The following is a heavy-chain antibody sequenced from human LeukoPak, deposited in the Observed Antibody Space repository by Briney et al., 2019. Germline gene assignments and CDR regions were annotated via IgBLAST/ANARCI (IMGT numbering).Heavy chain of an antibody. Sequence: WEIVSLTCTVSGGSISSSSYYWGWIRQPPGKGLEWIGSIYYRGDTYYNPSLKSRRVTISVDTSKNQFSLRLSSVTAADTAVYYCARHQWHYDYYMGVWGKGSTVRVSS. J-gene: IGHJ6*03. V-gene: IGHV4-39*01. CDR2: IYYRGDT. D-gene: IGHD6-19*01. CDR3: ARHQWHYDYYMGV. CDR1: GGSISSSSYY.